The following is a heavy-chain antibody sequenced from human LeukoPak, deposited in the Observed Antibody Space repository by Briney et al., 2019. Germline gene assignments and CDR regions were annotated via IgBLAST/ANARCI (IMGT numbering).Heavy chain of an antibody. CDR2: INGGGAST. Sequence: GGSLRLSCAASGFTFTSYAMSWVRQAPGKGLEWVSVINGGGASTDYADSVKGRFTISRDNAKNSLYLQMNSLRAEDTAVYYCARAIAAAGTGGYWGQGTLVTVSS. CDR3: ARAIAAAGTGGY. V-gene: IGHV3-23*01. J-gene: IGHJ4*02. CDR1: GFTFTSYA. D-gene: IGHD6-13*01.